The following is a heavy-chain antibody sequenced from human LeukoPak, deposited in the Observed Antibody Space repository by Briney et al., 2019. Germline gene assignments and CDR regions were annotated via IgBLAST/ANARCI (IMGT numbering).Heavy chain of an antibody. CDR2: IYSGGDS. V-gene: IGHV3-53*01. CDR1: GFTFSNYW. CDR3: ARDRNRGSYFLDY. J-gene: IGHJ4*02. Sequence: PGGSLRLSCAASGFTFSNYWMHWVRQVPGKGLVWVSAIYSGGDSYYADSVKGRFTISRDNYKNTVFLQMNSLRAEDTAVYYCARDRNRGSYFLDYWGQGTLVTVSS. D-gene: IGHD1-26*01.